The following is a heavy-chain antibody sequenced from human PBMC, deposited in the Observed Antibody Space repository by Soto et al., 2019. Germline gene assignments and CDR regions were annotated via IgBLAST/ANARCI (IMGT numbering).Heavy chain of an antibody. V-gene: IGHV1-69*13. CDR1: GGTVSSYA. J-gene: IGHJ4*02. Sequence: SVKVSCKASGGTVSSYAISWVRQAPGQGLEWMGGIIPIFGTANYAQKFQGRVTITADESTSTAYMELSSLRSEDTAVYYCARNPGTIAVAGSPADYWGKGTLVTVSS. D-gene: IGHD6-19*01. CDR2: IIPIFGTA. CDR3: ARNPGTIAVAGSPADY.